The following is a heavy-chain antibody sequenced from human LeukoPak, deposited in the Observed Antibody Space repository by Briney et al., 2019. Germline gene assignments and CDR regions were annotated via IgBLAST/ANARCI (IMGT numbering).Heavy chain of an antibody. D-gene: IGHD1-26*01. J-gene: IGHJ4*02. V-gene: IGHV3-21*01. CDR2: ISSSSSYI. Sequence: GGSLRLSCAASGFTFSSYSMNWVRQAPGKGLEWVSSISSSSSYIYYADPVKGRFTISRDNAKNSLYLQMNSLRAEDTAVYYCARGVGAIINPFDYWGQGTLVTVSS. CDR1: GFTFSSYS. CDR3: ARGVGAIINPFDY.